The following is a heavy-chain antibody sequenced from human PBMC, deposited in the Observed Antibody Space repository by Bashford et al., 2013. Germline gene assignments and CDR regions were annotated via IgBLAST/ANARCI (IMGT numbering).Heavy chain of an antibody. J-gene: IGHJ6*02. CDR2: ISGSGGRT. D-gene: IGHD2-2*02. Sequence: VRQAPGKGLEWVSAISGSGGRTYYADSVKGRFTISRDNSKYTLDLQMNSLRVEDTATYYCARLGEYCSTTNCYIDHFYYGMTSGAKGPRSPSP. CDR3: ARLGEYCSTTNCYIDHFYYGMTS. V-gene: IGHV3-23*01.